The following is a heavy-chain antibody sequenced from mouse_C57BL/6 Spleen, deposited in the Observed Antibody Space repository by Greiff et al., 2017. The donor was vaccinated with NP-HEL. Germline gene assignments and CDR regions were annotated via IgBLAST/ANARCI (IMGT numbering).Heavy chain of an antibody. J-gene: IGHJ2*01. V-gene: IGHV14-3*01. D-gene: IGHD1-1*01. CDR1: GFNIKTTY. Sequence: EVQLQQSVAELVRPGASVKLSCTASGFNIKTTYMHWVKQRPEQGLEWIGRIDPANANTKYAPKFQGKATITADTSSNTAYLQLSSLTSEDTAIYYCARGYYGSRDYWGQGTTLTVSS. CDR2: IDPANANT. CDR3: ARGYYGSRDY.